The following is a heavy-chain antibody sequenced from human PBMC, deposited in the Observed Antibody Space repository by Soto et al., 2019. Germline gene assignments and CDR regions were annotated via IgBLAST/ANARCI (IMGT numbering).Heavy chain of an antibody. Sequence: GGSLRLSCAASGFTFNTYGMAWVRQTPGRGLDWVSFISASGLSTYYADSVEGRFTMSRNNSKSTLYLQMNSLRADDTAVYFCAKDTLDGYRDYGFDYWGQGTQVTVSS. V-gene: IGHV3-23*01. CDR1: GFTFNTYG. J-gene: IGHJ4*02. CDR2: ISASGLST. D-gene: IGHD4-17*01. CDR3: AKDTLDGYRDYGFDY.